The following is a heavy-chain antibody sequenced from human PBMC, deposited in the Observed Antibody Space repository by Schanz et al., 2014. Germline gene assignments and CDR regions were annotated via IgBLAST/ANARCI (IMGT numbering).Heavy chain of an antibody. CDR2: ISSSSSYI. Sequence: PGGSLRLSCAASGFTFRDYYMSWIRQAPGKGLEWVSSISSSSSYIYYADSVKGRFTISRDNAKNSLYLQMNSLRADDTAVFYCAKGMGYCSGGTCYDYYYYGLDVWGQGTTVTVSS. J-gene: IGHJ6*02. V-gene: IGHV3-11*05. CDR1: GFTFRDYY. D-gene: IGHD2-15*01. CDR3: AKGMGYCSGGTCYDYYYYGLDV.